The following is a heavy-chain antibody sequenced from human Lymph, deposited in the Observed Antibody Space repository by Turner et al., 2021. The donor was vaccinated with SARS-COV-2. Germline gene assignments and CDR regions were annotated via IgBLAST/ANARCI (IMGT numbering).Heavy chain of an antibody. V-gene: IGHV3-23*01. Sequence: EVQLLESGGGLVQPGGSLRLSCAASGFTFSRYTMSWVRQAPGKGLEWVSAISGSGASTYYADSVKGRFTISRDNSKNTLYLQMNSLRVEDTAVYYWAKDGYDGIYCGGGSCYSGWFDPWGQGTLVTVSS. D-gene: IGHD2-15*01. CDR2: ISGSGAST. J-gene: IGHJ5*02. CDR1: GFTFSRYT. CDR3: AKDGYDGIYCGGGSCYSGWFDP.